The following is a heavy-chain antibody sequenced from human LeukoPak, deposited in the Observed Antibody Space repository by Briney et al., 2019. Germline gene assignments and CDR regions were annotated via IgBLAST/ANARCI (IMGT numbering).Heavy chain of an antibody. CDR2: INSDGSST. J-gene: IGHJ4*02. D-gene: IGHD5-12*01. Sequence: PGGSLRLSCAASGFTFSSYWMHWVRPGPGKGLVWVSRINSDGSSTSYADSVKGRFTISRDNAKNTLYLQMNSLRVEDTAVYYCARDRYTGYDFDHWGQGTLVTVSS. V-gene: IGHV3-74*01. CDR3: ARDRYTGYDFDH. CDR1: GFTFSSYW.